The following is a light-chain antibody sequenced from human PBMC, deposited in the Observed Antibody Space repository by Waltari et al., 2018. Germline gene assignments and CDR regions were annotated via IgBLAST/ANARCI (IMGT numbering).Light chain of an antibody. V-gene: IGLV2-14*01. CDR3: SSRRV. Sequence: QSALTQPASVSGSPGQSITISCTGTSSDVGGYNYVSWYQQHPGKAPNLIIYEVINRPSGVSNRFSGSKSGNTASLTISGLQAEDEADYYCSSRRVFGGGTKLTVL. CDR1: SSDVGGYNY. CDR2: EVI. J-gene: IGLJ3*02.